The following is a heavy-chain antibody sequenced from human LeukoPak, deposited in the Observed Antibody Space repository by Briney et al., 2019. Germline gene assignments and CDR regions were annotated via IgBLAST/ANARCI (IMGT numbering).Heavy chain of an antibody. V-gene: IGHV4-59*01. CDR2: IYYRGNT. CDR1: GDSIRSYY. Sequence: SETLSLTCTVSGDSIRSYYWSWIRQPPGKGLEWIWYIYYRGNTNYNPSLKSRVIISIDTSNNQFSLKLSSVTAADTAVYFCARDSPPQYASSSAGFDYWGQGTLVTVSS. J-gene: IGHJ4*02. CDR3: ARDSPPQYASSSAGFDY. D-gene: IGHD6-6*01.